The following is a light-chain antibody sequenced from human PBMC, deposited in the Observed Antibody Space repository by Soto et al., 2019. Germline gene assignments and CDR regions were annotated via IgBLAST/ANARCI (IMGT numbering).Light chain of an antibody. V-gene: IGKV1-5*03. CDR3: QQYYVNPWT. CDR2: QAS. Sequence: DIQMTQSPSTLSASVGDRITISCRASQSISTWVAWYQQKPGKAPNLLIYQASSLEDGVPSRFSGSGSGTEFTLTISSLQPDDSATYYCQQYYVNPWTFGQGTKVDIK. CDR1: QSISTW. J-gene: IGKJ1*01.